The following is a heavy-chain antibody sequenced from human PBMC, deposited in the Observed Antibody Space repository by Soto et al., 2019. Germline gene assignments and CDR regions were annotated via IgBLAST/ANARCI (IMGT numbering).Heavy chain of an antibody. D-gene: IGHD3-9*01. CDR3: AKSLTGYLGGMDV. CDR2: ISYDGSNK. J-gene: IGHJ6*02. V-gene: IGHV3-30*18. Sequence: GGSLRLSCAASGFTFSSYGMHWVRQAPGKGLEWVAVISYDGSNKYYADSVKGRFTISRDNSKNTLYLQMNSLRAEDTAVYYCAKSLTGYLGGMDVWGQGTTGTV. CDR1: GFTFSSYG.